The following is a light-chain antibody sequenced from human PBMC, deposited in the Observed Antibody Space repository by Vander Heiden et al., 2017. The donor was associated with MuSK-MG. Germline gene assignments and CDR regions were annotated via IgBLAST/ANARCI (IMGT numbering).Light chain of an antibody. J-gene: IGLJ2*01. CDR3: QSYDSSLSGVV. V-gene: IGLV1-40*01. CDR2: GNS. Sequence: QSVLTQPPSVSGAPGQRVTIPCTGSSSNIGAGYDVHWYQPLPGTAPKLLIYGNSNRPSGVPDRFSGSKSGTSASLAITGLQAEDEADYYCQSYDSSLSGVVFGGGTKLTVL. CDR1: SSNIGAGYD.